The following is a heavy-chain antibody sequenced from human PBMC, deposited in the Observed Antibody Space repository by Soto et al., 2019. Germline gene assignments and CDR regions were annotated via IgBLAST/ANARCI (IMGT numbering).Heavy chain of an antibody. CDR2: TYYSGST. Sequence: ETLSLTCTVSGGSISSSSYYWGCIRQPPGRGLEWIGSTYYSGSTYYNPSLKRRVTISVDTSKNQFSLKLSSVTAADTAVYYCARHVCEYDFWGGYYNPCYYYYGMEVWGQGTTLTVSS. D-gene: IGHD3-3*01. J-gene: IGHJ6*02. CDR3: ARHVCEYDFWGGYYNPCYYYYGMEV. V-gene: IGHV4-39*01. CDR1: GGSISSSSYY.